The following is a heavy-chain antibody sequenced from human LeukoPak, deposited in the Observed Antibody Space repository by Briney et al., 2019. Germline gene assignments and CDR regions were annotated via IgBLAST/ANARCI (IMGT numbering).Heavy chain of an antibody. Sequence: GGSLRLSCAASGFTFSSALMTWVRQAPGKGLEWVATIKVDGSDKYYVDSVKGRFTISRDNAKKSLWLQMNSLRVEDTAMYYCADLGSRDWGQGTLVTVSS. D-gene: IGHD3-16*01. CDR2: IKVDGSDK. J-gene: IGHJ4*02. CDR3: ADLGSRD. CDR1: GFTFSSAL. V-gene: IGHV3-7*01.